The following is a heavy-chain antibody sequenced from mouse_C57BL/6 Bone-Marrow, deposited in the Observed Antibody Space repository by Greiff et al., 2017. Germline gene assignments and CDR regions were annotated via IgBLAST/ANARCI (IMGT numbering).Heavy chain of an antibody. CDR1: GYAFSSSW. Sequence: VQLQQSGPELVKPGASVKISCKASGYAFSSSWMNWVKQRPGKGLEWIGRIYPGDGDTNYNGKFKGKATLTADKSSSTAYMQRSSLTSADSAVYFCARARDYDYARDYWGQGTSVTVSS. J-gene: IGHJ4*01. D-gene: IGHD2-4*01. CDR2: IYPGDGDT. V-gene: IGHV1-82*01. CDR3: ARARDYDYARDY.